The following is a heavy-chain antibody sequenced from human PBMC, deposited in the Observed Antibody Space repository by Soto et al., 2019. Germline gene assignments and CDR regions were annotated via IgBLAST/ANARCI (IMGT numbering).Heavy chain of an antibody. Sequence: QVQLQQWGAGLLKPSETLSLTCAVYGGSFSGYYWSWIRQPPGKGLEWIGEINHIGSTNYNPSLKSRVTISVDTSKNQFSLKLSSVTAADTAVYYCARGMEAMAVFDYWGQGTLVTVSS. V-gene: IGHV4-34*01. CDR3: ARGMEAMAVFDY. CDR2: INHIGST. J-gene: IGHJ4*02. CDR1: GGSFSGYY. D-gene: IGHD5-18*01.